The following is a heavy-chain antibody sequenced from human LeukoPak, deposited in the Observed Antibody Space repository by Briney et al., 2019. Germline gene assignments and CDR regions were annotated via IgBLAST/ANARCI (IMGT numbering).Heavy chain of an antibody. Sequence: SVKVSCKASGYTFTSYYMHWVRQAPGQGLEWMGGIIPFFGTANYAQKFQGRVTITADESTSTVYMELSSLRSEDTAVYYCARLGASSGSSPNIDYWGQGTLVTVSS. J-gene: IGHJ4*02. V-gene: IGHV1-69*13. D-gene: IGHD1-26*01. CDR1: GYTFTSYY. CDR3: ARLGASSGSSPNIDY. CDR2: IIPFFGTA.